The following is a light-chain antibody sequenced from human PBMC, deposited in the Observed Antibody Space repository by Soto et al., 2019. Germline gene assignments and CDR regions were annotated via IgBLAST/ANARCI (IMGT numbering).Light chain of an antibody. CDR2: GTS. Sequence: IVMTQSPATLSVSPGDRATLSCRASQSVGRSLAWYQQKPGQAPRLLIYGTSARATGIPATFSGSGSGTEFTLTISSLQSEDFAIYYCQQYDNWPSVTFGGGTKVDIK. V-gene: IGKV3-15*01. CDR1: QSVGRS. CDR3: QQYDNWPSVT. J-gene: IGKJ4*01.